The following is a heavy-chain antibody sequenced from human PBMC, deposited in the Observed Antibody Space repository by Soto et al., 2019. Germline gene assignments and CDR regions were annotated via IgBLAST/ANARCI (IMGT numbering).Heavy chain of an antibody. J-gene: IGHJ3*01. D-gene: IGHD1-1*01. CDR2: LYDVDGS. CDR3: ATWHEREHAYDV. V-gene: IGHV3-53*01. Sequence: PVGSLRLSGAAFGLTISGKKYVAWVRQAPGKGLEWVSALYDVDGSFYADSVKGRFTTSSDSSKTTVYLQMNDLRPDDTAVYYCATWHEREHAYDVWGQGTTVTVSS. CDR1: GLTISGKKY.